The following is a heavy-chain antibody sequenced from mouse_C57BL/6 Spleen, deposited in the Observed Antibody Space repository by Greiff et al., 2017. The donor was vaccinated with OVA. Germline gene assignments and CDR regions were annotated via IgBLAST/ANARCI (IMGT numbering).Heavy chain of an antibody. D-gene: IGHD1-1*01. CDR2: IYPRDGST. J-gene: IGHJ1*03. CDR3: ARRVTTVVGYFDV. Sequence: VQLKESGPELVKPGASVKLSCKASGYTFTSYDINWVKQRPGQGLEWIGWIYPRDGSTKYNEKFKGKATLTVDTSSSTAYMELHSLTSEDSAVYFCARRVTTVVGYFDVWGTGTTVTVSS. V-gene: IGHV1-85*01. CDR1: GYTFTSYD.